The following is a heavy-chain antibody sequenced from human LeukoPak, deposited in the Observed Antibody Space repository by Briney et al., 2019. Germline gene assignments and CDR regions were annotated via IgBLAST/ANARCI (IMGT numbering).Heavy chain of an antibody. D-gene: IGHD6-13*01. Sequence: PGGSLRLSCVVSGFTFSSYGMHWVRQAPGKGLEWVAVISYDESNKYYADSVKGRFTISRDISKNTLYLQMNSLRTEDTAVYYCARDRSNSWSFDYWGQGTLVPVSS. CDR1: GFTFSSYG. V-gene: IGHV3-30*03. J-gene: IGHJ4*02. CDR2: ISYDESNK. CDR3: ARDRSNSWSFDY.